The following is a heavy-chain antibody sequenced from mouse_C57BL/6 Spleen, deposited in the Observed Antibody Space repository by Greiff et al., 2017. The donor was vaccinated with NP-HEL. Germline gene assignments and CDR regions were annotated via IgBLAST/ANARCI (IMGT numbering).Heavy chain of an antibody. CDR2: ISYDGSN. CDR3: AREGDYDGVDV. V-gene: IGHV3-6*01. CDR1: GYSITSGYY. J-gene: IGHJ1*03. Sequence: VQLKESGPGLVKPSQSLSLTCSVTGYSITSGYYWNWIRQFPGNKLEWMGYISYDGSNNYNPSLKNRISITRDTSKNQFFLKLNSVTTEDTATYYCAREGDYDGVDVWGTGTTVTVSS. D-gene: IGHD2-4*01.